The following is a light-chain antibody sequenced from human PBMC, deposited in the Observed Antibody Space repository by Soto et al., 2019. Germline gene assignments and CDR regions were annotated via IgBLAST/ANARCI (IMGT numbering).Light chain of an antibody. CDR2: SNN. CDR1: SSNIGSNT. Sequence: QPVLTQPPSASGTPGQRVTISCSGSSSNIGSNTVNWNQQLPGTAPKLLIYSNNQRPSGVPDRFSGSKSGTSASLAISGLQSEDEADYYCAAWDDSLNGFWVFGGGTKVTVL. CDR3: AAWDDSLNGFWV. V-gene: IGLV1-44*01. J-gene: IGLJ3*02.